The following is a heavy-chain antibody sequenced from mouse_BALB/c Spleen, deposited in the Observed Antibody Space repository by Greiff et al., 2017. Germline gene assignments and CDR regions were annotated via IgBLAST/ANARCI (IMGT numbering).Heavy chain of an antibody. CDR1: GYTFTSYW. CDR2: INPSNGRT. J-gene: IGHJ2*01. CDR3: ARSGTTVVATDY. Sequence: VQLQQPGAELVKPGASVKLSCKASGYTFTSYWMHWVKQRPGQGLEWIGEINPSNGRTNYNEKFKSKATLTVDKSSSTAYMQLSSLTSEDSAVYYCARSGTTVVATDYWGQGTTLTVSS. V-gene: IGHV1S81*02. D-gene: IGHD1-1*01.